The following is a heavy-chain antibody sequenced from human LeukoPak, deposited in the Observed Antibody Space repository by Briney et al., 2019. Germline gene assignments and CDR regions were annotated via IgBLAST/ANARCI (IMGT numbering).Heavy chain of an antibody. CDR3: AREAPEGGMDV. V-gene: IGHV1-2*04. CDR2: INPNSGGT. CDR1: GYTFTGYY. Sequence: ASVKVSCKASGYTFTGYYMHWVRQAPGQGLEWMGWINPNSGGTNYAQKFQGWVTMTRDTSASTAYMELSSLRSEDTAVYYCAREAPEGGMDVWGQGTTVTVSS. J-gene: IGHJ6*02.